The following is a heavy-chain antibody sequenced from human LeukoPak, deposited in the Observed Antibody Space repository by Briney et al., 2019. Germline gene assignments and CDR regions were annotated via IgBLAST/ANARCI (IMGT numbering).Heavy chain of an antibody. D-gene: IGHD1-26*01. CDR2: INNNGGST. Sequence: GGSLRLSCAASGFTFSNYAMHWVRQAPGKGLEYVSAINNNGGSTYYANSVRGRFTLSRDNSKNTLYLQVGSLRTEDMAVYYCARSGSYYYPYFDFWGQGTLVTVSS. CDR1: GFTFSNYA. J-gene: IGHJ4*02. V-gene: IGHV3-64*01. CDR3: ARSGSYYYPYFDF.